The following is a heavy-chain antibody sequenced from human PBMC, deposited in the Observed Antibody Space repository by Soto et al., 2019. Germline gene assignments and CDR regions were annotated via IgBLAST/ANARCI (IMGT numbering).Heavy chain of an antibody. V-gene: IGHV1-69*13. D-gene: IGHD1-26*01. Sequence: GASVKVSCKASGGTFSSYAISWVRQAPGQGLEWMGGIIPIFGTANYAQKFQGRVTITADESTSTAYMELSSLRSEDTAVYYCARRGLMGDYYYYGMDVWGQGTTVTVSS. CDR3: ARRGLMGDYYYYGMDV. J-gene: IGHJ6*02. CDR2: IIPIFGTA. CDR1: GGTFSSYA.